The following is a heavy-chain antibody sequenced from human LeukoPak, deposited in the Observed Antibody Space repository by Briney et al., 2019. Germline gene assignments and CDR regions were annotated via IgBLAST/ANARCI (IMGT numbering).Heavy chain of an antibody. Sequence: GGSLRLSCAASGFTFTTYRMEWVRQAPGKGLEWVSVIYRGGSTHYAGSVEGRFTISRDKSKNTVYLQLNSLRAEDTAVYYCARSPDYGDPYWYFDLWGRGTLVTVSS. CDR1: GFTFTTYR. V-gene: IGHV3-53*01. CDR2: IYRGGST. D-gene: IGHD4-17*01. J-gene: IGHJ2*01. CDR3: ARSPDYGDPYWYFDL.